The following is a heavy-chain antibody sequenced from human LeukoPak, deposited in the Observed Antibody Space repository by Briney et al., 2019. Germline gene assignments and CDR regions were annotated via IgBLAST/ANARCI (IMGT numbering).Heavy chain of an antibody. J-gene: IGHJ4*02. CDR3: AKDPKTYSSIWYPDY. CDR2: IVGDGSDK. V-gene: IGHV3-23*01. Sequence: GGSLRLSCGVSGFTFRKYSMSWFRQTPGKGLEWIASIVGDGSDKFYADSARGRFIVSRDNSKNTLFLQMNSLRAEDTAVYYCAKDPKTYSSIWYPDYWGQGTLVTVSS. CDR1: GFTFRKYS. D-gene: IGHD6-13*01.